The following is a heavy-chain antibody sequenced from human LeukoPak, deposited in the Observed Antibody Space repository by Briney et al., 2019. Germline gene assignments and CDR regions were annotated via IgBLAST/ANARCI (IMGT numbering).Heavy chain of an antibody. V-gene: IGHV4-34*01. J-gene: IGHJ4*02. CDR1: GGSFSGYY. D-gene: IGHD3-10*01. CDR3: AITGPHYYGSGSPFDY. Sequence: SETLSLTCAVYGGSFSGYYWSWIRQPPGKGLEWIGDINHSGSTNFNPSLKSRVIISVDTSKNQFSLNVNSVTAADTAIYYCAITGPHYYGSGSPFDYWGQGTLVTVSS. CDR2: INHSGST.